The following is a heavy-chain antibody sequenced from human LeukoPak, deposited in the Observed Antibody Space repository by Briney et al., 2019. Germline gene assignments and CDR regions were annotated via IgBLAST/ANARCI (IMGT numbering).Heavy chain of an antibody. J-gene: IGHJ4*02. CDR2: IYTSGST. CDR1: GGSLSSYY. D-gene: IGHD3-10*01. CDR3: AREMITMVRGVPPIFDY. Sequence: SETLSLTCTVSGGSLSSYYWSWIRQPAGKGLEWIGRIYTSGSTNYNPSLKSRVTMSVDTSKNQFSLKLSSVTAADTAVYYCAREMITMVRGVPPIFDYWGQGTLVTVSS. V-gene: IGHV4-4*07.